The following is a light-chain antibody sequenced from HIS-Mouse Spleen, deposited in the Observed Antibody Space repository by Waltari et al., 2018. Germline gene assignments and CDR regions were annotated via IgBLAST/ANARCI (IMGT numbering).Light chain of an antibody. J-gene: IGLJ2*01. Sequence: SYELTQPPSVSVSPGQTARITCSGDALPKQYAYWYQQKPGQAPVPVIYKDSERPSGIPERFSGSSSGTTVTLTISGVQAEDEADYYCQSADSSGTYQDVVFGGGTKLTVL. CDR1: ALPKQY. CDR3: QSADSSGTYQDVV. V-gene: IGLV3-25*03. CDR2: KDS.